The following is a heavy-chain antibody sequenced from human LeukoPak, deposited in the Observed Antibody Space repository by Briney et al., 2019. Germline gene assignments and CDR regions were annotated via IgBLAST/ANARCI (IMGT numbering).Heavy chain of an antibody. V-gene: IGHV3-23*01. Sequence: AGGSLRLSCAASGFTFSTFAMSWVRQAPGKGLEWVSAISDGGLNTYYADSVKGRFTISRDNSKSTLYLQMNSLRAEGTAVYYCAKMGLYGSGSYYDYWGQGTLVTVSS. CDR1: GFTFSTFA. J-gene: IGHJ4*02. CDR2: ISDGGLNT. D-gene: IGHD3-10*01. CDR3: AKMGLYGSGSYYDY.